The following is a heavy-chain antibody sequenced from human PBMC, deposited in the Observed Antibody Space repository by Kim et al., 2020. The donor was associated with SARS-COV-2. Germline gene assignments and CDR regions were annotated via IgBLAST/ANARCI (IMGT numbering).Heavy chain of an antibody. CDR3: ALGYCSGGSCPSYYYGMDV. D-gene: IGHD2-15*01. CDR1: GGSFSGYY. V-gene: IGHV4-34*01. J-gene: IGHJ6*02. CDR2: INHSGST. Sequence: SETLSLTCAVYGGSFSGYYWSWIRQPPGKGLERIGEINHSGSTNYNPPLKSRVTISVDTSKNQFSLKLSSVTAADTAVYYCALGYCSGGSCPSYYYGMDVWGQGTTVTVSS.